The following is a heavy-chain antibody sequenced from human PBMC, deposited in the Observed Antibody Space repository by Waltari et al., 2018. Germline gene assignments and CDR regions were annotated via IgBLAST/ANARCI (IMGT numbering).Heavy chain of an antibody. J-gene: IGHJ6*03. CDR1: GGSISSYY. D-gene: IGHD3-3*01. CDR2: IYYSGST. V-gene: IGHV4-59*01. CDR3: ARESSTYYDFWSGYYRSYYYMDV. Sequence: QVQLQESGPGLVKPSETLSLTCTVSGGSISSYYWSWIRQPPGTGLEWIGYIYYSGSTNYNPSLKSRVTISVDTSKNQFSLKLSSVTAADTAVYYCARESSTYYDFWSGYYRSYYYMDVWGKGTTVTVSS.